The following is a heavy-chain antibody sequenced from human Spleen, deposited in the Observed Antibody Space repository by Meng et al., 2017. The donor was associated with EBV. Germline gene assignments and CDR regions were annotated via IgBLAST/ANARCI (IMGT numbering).Heavy chain of an antibody. Sequence: QVQRQESGPRLVKPSETLSLICTVSGDSISTYYWNWVRQPPGKGLEWIGYIYCTGSTDYNPSLESRVTMSVDSSRNQFSLDLKSVTAADTAVYYCARGRSSYYFDAWGQGTLVTVSS. J-gene: IGHJ4*02. D-gene: IGHD3-16*02. V-gene: IGHV4-59*01. CDR1: GDSISTYY. CDR2: IYCTGST. CDR3: ARGRSSYYFDA.